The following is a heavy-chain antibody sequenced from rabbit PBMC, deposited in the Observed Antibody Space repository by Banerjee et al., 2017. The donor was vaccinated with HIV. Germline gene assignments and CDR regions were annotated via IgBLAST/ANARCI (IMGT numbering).Heavy chain of an antibody. CDR2: INIVTGKS. V-gene: IGHV1S45*01. CDR3: ARETSSGWGVVSYYFNL. J-gene: IGHJ4*01. CDR1: GVSLHDKDV. D-gene: IGHD4-1*01. Sequence: EQLEESGGGLVQPEGSLTLTCKASGVSLHDKDVMCWVRQAPGKGLEWIACINIVTGKSVYARWAKGRFTMSRTSSTTVTLQMTSLTAADTATYFCARETSSGWGVVSYYFNLWGQGTLVTVS.